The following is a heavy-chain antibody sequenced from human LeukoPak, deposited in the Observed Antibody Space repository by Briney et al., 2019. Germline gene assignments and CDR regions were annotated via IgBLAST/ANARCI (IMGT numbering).Heavy chain of an antibody. D-gene: IGHD3-10*01. J-gene: IGHJ5*02. CDR1: GYTFTGYY. V-gene: IGHV1-2*02. CDR2: INPNSGGT. Sequence: ASVKVSCKASGYTFTGYYMHWVRQAPGQGLEWMGWINPNSGGTNYAQKFQGRVTMTRDTSISTAYMELSRLRSDDTAVYYCARDRVVRGVGNWFDPWGQGTLVTVSS. CDR3: ARDRVVRGVGNWFDP.